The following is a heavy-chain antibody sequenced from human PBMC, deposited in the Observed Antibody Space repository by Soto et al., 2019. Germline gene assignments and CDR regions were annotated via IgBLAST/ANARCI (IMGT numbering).Heavy chain of an antibody. J-gene: IGHJ4*02. CDR1: GGSFSGYY. Sequence: QVQLQQWGAGLLKPSETLSLTCAVYGGSFSGYYWNWIRQPPGKGLEWIGEINHSGSTNYNPSLKSRFRISLATSKSQFSLKLSSMTAADTAVYYCARGYGRNLDYGGQGTLVTVSS. CDR3: ARGYGRNLDY. CDR2: INHSGST. D-gene: IGHD3-10*01. V-gene: IGHV4-34*01.